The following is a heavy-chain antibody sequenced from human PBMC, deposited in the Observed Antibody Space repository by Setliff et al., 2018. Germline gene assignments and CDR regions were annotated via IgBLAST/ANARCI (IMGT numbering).Heavy chain of an antibody. CDR3: AASRAYTGAVEEWFLPKTFDF. V-gene: IGHV4-4*07. CDR2: IYVTEST. Sequence: LSLTCTVSGDSIRNYYWNWIRQPAGKGLEWIGRIYVTESTKYNPSLKSRVTLSIDTSKNQFSLKLSSVTAADAALYYCAASRAYTGAVEEWFLPKTFDFWGQGSPVTSPQ. CDR1: GDSIRNYY. J-gene: IGHJ4*02. D-gene: IGHD3-10*01.